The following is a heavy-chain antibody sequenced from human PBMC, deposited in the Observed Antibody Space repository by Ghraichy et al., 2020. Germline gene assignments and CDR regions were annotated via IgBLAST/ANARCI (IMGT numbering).Heavy chain of an antibody. J-gene: IGHJ4*02. Sequence: SQTLSLTCTVSGGSITSSRYYWGWIRQPPGKGLEWIGSIFYSGTTYYNPSLKSRLTISVDTSRDQFSLTLTSVTAAETAVYYCARHVGGEGFDYRGQGTLVTVSS. D-gene: IGHD3-10*01. CDR3: ARHVGGEGFDY. V-gene: IGHV4-39*01. CDR1: GGSITSSRYY. CDR2: IFYSGTT.